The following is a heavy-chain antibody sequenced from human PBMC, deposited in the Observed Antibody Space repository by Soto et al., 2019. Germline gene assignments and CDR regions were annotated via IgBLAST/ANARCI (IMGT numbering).Heavy chain of an antibody. D-gene: IGHD6-13*01. CDR3: ARDGSSWYYYYYGMDV. CDR2: ISAYNGNT. Sequence: APVQVSRKASVYTLTSYGISWLRQPPGQGLEWMGWISAYNGNTNYAQKLQGRVTMTTDTSTSTAYMELRSLRSDDTAVYYCARDGSSWYYYYYGMDVWGQGTTVTVSS. V-gene: IGHV1-18*01. J-gene: IGHJ6*02. CDR1: VYTLTSYG.